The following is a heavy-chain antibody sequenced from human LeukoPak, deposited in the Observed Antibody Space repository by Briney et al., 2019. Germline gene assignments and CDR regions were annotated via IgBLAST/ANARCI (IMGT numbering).Heavy chain of an antibody. CDR1: GLTFSSYS. Sequence: GRSLRLSCAASGLTFSSYSMNWARHAAGEGRGWVSCINSDGSSTTYADSVKGRFTISRDNAKNTLYLQMNSLRAEDTAVYYCARGRGYSFGWIGEKLLDYWGQGTLVTVSS. J-gene: IGHJ4*02. D-gene: IGHD5-18*01. CDR2: INSDGSST. V-gene: IGHV3-74*03. CDR3: ARGRGYSFGWIGEKLLDY.